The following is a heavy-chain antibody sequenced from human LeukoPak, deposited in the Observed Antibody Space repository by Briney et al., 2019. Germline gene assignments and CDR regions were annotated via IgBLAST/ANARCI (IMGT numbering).Heavy chain of an antibody. D-gene: IGHD3-10*01. CDR2: ISYDGSNK. V-gene: IGHV3-30*04. CDR1: GFTFSSYA. CDR3: ARDRGLWFGEIGWFDP. Sequence: GRSLRLSCAASGFTFSSYAMHWVRQAPGKGLEWVPVISYDGSNKYYADSVKGRFTISRDNSKNTLYLQMNSLRAEDTAVYYCARDRGLWFGEIGWFDPWGQGTLVTVSS. J-gene: IGHJ5*02.